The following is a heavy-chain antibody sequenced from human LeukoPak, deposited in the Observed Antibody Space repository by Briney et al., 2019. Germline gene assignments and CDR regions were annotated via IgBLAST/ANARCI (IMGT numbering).Heavy chain of an antibody. CDR3: AKGGMNYDFWTYMDV. V-gene: IGHV3-33*06. D-gene: IGHD3-3*01. J-gene: IGHJ6*03. Sequence: GGALRLSCAASGFTFSSYGMPWVRQAPGKGLEWVAVIWYDGSNKYYADFVKGRFTISRDNSKNTLYLQMNSLRAEDTAVYYCAKGGMNYDFWTYMDVWGKGTTVTVSS. CDR2: IWYDGSNK. CDR1: GFTFSSYG.